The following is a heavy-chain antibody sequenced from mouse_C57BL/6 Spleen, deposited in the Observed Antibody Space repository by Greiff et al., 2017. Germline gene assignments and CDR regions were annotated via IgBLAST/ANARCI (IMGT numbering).Heavy chain of an antibody. CDR1: GFNIKNTY. D-gene: IGHD2-1*01. CDR2: IDPANGNT. CDR3: ARGADYGTYAMDY. J-gene: IGHJ4*01. V-gene: IGHV14-3*01. Sequence: EVQGVESVAELVRPGASVKLSCTASGFNIKNTYMHWVKQRPEQGLEWIGRIDPANGNTKYAPKFQGKATITADTSSNTAYLQLSSLTSEDTAIYYCARGADYGTYAMDYWGQGTSVTVSS.